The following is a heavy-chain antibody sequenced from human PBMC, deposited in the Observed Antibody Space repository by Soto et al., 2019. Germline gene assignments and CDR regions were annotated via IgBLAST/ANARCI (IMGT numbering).Heavy chain of an antibody. CDR3: ARERSSGWYVDY. Sequence: QVQLVQSGAEVKKPGASVKVSCKASGYTFTSYDINWVRQATGQGLEWMGWMNPNSGNTAYAQKFQGRITMTRNTSISTAYMELSSLRSEDTAVYYCARERSSGWYVDYWGQGTLVTVSS. CDR2: MNPNSGNT. V-gene: IGHV1-8*01. D-gene: IGHD6-19*01. CDR1: GYTFTSYD. J-gene: IGHJ4*02.